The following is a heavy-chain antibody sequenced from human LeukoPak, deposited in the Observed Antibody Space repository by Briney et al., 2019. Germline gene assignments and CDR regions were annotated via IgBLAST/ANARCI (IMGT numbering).Heavy chain of an antibody. J-gene: IGHJ5*02. CDR3: ARDNYEILTGYWSWFDP. D-gene: IGHD3-9*01. V-gene: IGHV4-59*01. CDR1: GGSISSYY. CDR2: IYYSGST. Sequence: SETLSLTCTVSGGSISSYYWSWIRQPPGKGREWIGYIYYSGSTNYNPSLKSRVTISVDTSKNQFSLKLSSVTAADTAVYYCARDNYEILTGYWSWFDPWGQGTLVTVSS.